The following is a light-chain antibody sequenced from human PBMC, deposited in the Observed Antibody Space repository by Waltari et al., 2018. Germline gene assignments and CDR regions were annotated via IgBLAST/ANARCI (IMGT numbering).Light chain of an antibody. CDR1: NIGRKS. J-gene: IGLJ2*01. Sequence: SYVLTQPPSVSVAPGETARITCGGNNIGRKSVHWYQQKPGKAPLLVISDNNDRPSGIPERFSGSNSGRTATLTINRVEAGDEADYYCQLWDSSSDPAVFGGGTMLTVL. CDR2: DNN. V-gene: IGLV3-21*04. CDR3: QLWDSSSDPAV.